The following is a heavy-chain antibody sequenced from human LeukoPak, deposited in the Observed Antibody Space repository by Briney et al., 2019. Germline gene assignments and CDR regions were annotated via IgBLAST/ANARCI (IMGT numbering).Heavy chain of an antibody. V-gene: IGHV3-33*06. CDR3: AKGYCSSTSCYKPHFDY. CDR1: GFTFSSYG. Sequence: GGSLRLSCAASGFTFSSYGMHWVRQAPGKGLEWVAVIWYDGSNKYNADSVKGRFTISRDNSKNTLYLQMNSLRAEDTAVYYCAKGYCSSTSCYKPHFDYWGQGTLVTVSS. D-gene: IGHD2-2*02. CDR2: IWYDGSNK. J-gene: IGHJ4*02.